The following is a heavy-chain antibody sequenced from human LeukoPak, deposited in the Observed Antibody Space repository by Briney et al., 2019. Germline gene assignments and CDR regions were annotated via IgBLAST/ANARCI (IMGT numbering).Heavy chain of an antibody. D-gene: IGHD3-10*01. J-gene: IGHJ5*02. V-gene: IGHV3-30-3*01. CDR1: GFTFSSYA. CDR2: ISYDGSNK. CDR3: ARFGPYYYGSGSYCKNWFDL. Sequence: PGRSLRLSCAASGFTFSSYAMHWVRQAPGKGLEWVAVISYDGSNKYYADSVKGRFTISRDNSKNTLYLQMNSLRAEDRAVYCCARFGPYYYGSGSYCKNWFDLWGQGTLVTVSS.